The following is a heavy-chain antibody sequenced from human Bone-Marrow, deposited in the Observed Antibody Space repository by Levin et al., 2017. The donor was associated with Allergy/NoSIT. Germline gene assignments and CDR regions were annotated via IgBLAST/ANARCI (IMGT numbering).Heavy chain of an antibody. CDR3: TRGKYYFQSSGYYDY. V-gene: IGHV3-13*01. CDR2: IDTAGDT. Sequence: GESLKISCAASGFSFNNYDMHWVRQATGKGLEWVSAIDTAGDTYYPGSVKGRFTISRENAKNSLYLQMNSLRAGDTAVYYCTRGKYYFQSSGYYDYWGQGTLVTVSS. CDR1: GFSFNNYD. D-gene: IGHD3-22*01. J-gene: IGHJ4*02.